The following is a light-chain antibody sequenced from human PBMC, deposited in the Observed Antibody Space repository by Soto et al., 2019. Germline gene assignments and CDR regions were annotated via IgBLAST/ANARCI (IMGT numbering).Light chain of an antibody. CDR1: QSISPW. CDR3: HHSICT. J-gene: IGKJ1*01. Sequence: DIPMTQSPSSLSASEGDRVTITCRASQSISPWLAWYQQRPGKAPKVLISEASTLESGVPSRFSCSGSGTEFTLTISSLHPDDVATYYCHHSICTFGQGTKVEIK. V-gene: IGKV1-5*01. CDR2: EAS.